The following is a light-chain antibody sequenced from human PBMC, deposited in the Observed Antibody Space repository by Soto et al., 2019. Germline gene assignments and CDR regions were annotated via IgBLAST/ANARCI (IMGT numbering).Light chain of an antibody. CDR3: QQYNNWPPWT. CDR2: GAS. V-gene: IGKV3-15*01. Sequence: EIVMTQSPATLSVSPGERATLSCRASQSVRSNLAWYQQKPGQAPRLLIYGASTRATGIPARFSGSGSGREFTLTISSLQSEDFAVYYCQQYNNWPPWTFGQGTKVEIK. J-gene: IGKJ1*01. CDR1: QSVRSN.